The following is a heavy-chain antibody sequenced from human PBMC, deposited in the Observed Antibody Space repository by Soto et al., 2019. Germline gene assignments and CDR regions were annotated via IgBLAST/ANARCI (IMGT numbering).Heavy chain of an antibody. D-gene: IGHD6-19*01. CDR1: GGSISSSSYY. J-gene: IGHJ4*02. Sequence: SETLSLTCTVSGGSISSSSYYWGWIRQPPGKGLEWIGSIYYSGSTYYNPSLKSRVTISVDTSKNQFSLKLSSVTAADTAVYYCARSSSGWYYFDYWGQGTPVTVS. V-gene: IGHV4-39*01. CDR3: ARSSSGWYYFDY. CDR2: IYYSGST.